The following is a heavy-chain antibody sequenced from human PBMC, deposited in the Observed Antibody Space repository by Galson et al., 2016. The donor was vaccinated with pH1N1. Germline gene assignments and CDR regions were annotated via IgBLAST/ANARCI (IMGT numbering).Heavy chain of an antibody. CDR2: IIAIFNTP. V-gene: IGHV1-69*06. J-gene: IGHJ3*02. CDR3: ARARNYYGNEAFDI. CDR1: GVIFNSYA. Sequence: SVKVSCKASGVIFNSYATNWVRQAPGQGLEWMGGIIAIFNTPNYAQDFQGRVTITADKPTTTVYLELSGLTSEDTAVYYCARARNYYGNEAFDIWGQGTMVIVSS. D-gene: IGHD3-22*01.